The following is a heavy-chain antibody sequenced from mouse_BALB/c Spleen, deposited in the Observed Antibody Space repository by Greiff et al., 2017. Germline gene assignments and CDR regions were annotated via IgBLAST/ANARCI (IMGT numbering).Heavy chain of an antibody. CDR1: GFTFNTNA. CDR3: VMITTGFAY. CDR2: IRSKSNNYAT. D-gene: IGHD2-4*01. V-gene: IGHV10S3*01. J-gene: IGHJ3*01. Sequence: TGGGLVQPKGSLKLSCAASGFTFNTNAMNWVRQAPGKGLEWVARIRSKSNNYATYYADSVKDRFTISRDDSQSMLYLQMNNLKTEDTAMYYCVMITTGFAYWGQGTLVTVSA.